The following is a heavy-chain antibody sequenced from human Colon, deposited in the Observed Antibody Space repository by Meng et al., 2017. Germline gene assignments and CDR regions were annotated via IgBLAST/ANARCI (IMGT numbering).Heavy chain of an antibody. D-gene: IGHD1-26*01. Sequence: QGHAPGSAPVLVHPSGSLSPTFAVSGGSSSSTNWWSWIRQPPGKGLEWIGEISQSGSSNYNPSLKSRVTMSLDKFKNHFFLNLSSVSAADTAVYYCAREDGSIGFTPAGQWGQGTLVTVSS. V-gene: IGHV4-4*02. CDR2: ISQSGSS. CDR1: GGSSSSTNW. J-gene: IGHJ1*01. CDR3: AREDGSIGFTPAGQ.